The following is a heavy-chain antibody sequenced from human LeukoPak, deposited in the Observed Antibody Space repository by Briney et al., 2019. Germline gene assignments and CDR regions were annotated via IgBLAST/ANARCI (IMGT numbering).Heavy chain of an antibody. D-gene: IGHD3-10*01. Sequence: GGSLRLSCAASGFTFSSYAMSWVRQAPGKGLEWVSAISGSGGRTYYADSVKGRFTISRDNSKNTLYLQMNSLRAEDTAVYYCAKDQDAKFMVRGVFDYWGQGTLVTVSS. CDR2: ISGSGGRT. CDR1: GFTFSSYA. V-gene: IGHV3-23*01. J-gene: IGHJ4*02. CDR3: AKDQDAKFMVRGVFDY.